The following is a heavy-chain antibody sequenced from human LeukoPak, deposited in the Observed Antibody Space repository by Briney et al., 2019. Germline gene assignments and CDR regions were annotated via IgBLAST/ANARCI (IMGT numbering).Heavy chain of an antibody. CDR2: IRTDGGEK. CDR1: GFTFRNYG. D-gene: IGHD6-13*01. V-gene: IGHV3-30*02. CDR3: ARIGYSTSWANFDY. J-gene: IGHJ4*02. Sequence: GGSLRRSCAASGFTFRNYGMHWVRQAPGKGLEWVASIRTDGGEKYHADSVQVRFSISRYNSKNTLYLQMDSLRAEDTALYYCARIGYSTSWANFDYWGQGTLVTVSS.